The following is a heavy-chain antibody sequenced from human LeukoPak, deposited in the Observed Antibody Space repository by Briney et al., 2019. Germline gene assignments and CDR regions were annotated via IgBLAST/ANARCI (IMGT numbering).Heavy chain of an antibody. D-gene: IGHD3-22*01. J-gene: IGHJ4*02. V-gene: IGHV3-48*02. CDR3: ARELVDYYDSSGLGDY. CDR1: GFTFSSYS. CDR2: TSSSSSTI. Sequence: PGGSLRLSCAASGFTFSSYSMNWVRQAPGKGLEWVSYTSSSSSTIYYADSVKGRFTISRDNAKNSLYLQMNSLRDEDTAVYYCARELVDYYDSSGLGDYWGQGTLVTVSS.